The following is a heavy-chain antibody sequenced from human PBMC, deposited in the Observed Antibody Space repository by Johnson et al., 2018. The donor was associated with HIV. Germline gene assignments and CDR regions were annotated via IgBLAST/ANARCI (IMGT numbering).Heavy chain of an antibody. V-gene: IGHV3-66*01. Sequence: VQLVESGGGLVQPGGSLRLSCAASGFTVSNNYMSWVRQAPGKGLEWVSVIYSGGSTHYADSVKGRFTISRDNSKNTLYLQMNSLRSEDTAVYYCARDRRLSLYYYDSSGYYRPDAFDIWGQGTMVTVSS. CDR1: GFTVSNNY. CDR2: IYSGGST. D-gene: IGHD3-22*01. CDR3: ARDRRLSLYYYDSSGYYRPDAFDI. J-gene: IGHJ3*02.